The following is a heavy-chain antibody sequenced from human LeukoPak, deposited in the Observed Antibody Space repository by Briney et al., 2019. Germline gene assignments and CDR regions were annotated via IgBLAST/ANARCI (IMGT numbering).Heavy chain of an antibody. CDR1: GFSLSTSGVG. J-gene: IGHJ5*02. V-gene: IGHV2-5*01. Sequence: SGPTLVKPTQTLTLTCTFSGFSLSTSGVGVGWIRQPPGKALEWLALIYWNDDKRYSPSLKSRLTITKDTSKNQVVLTMTNMDPVDTATYYCAHTPDASLTTDFDPWGQGTLVTVSS. CDR2: IYWNDDK. D-gene: IGHD4-11*01. CDR3: AHTPDASLTTDFDP.